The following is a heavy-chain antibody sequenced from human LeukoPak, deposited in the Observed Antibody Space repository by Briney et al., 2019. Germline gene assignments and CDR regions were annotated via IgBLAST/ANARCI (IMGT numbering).Heavy chain of an antibody. CDR2: ISGSVGSA. CDR1: GFTFSGYA. J-gene: IGHJ4*02. D-gene: IGHD1-26*01. CDR3: AKDLIAGATS. Sequence: GGSLRLSCAASGFTFSGYAMSWVRQAPGKGVKWVSAISGSVGSASYAESVKGRFTISRDNSKNSLYLQINSPRAEDTAVYDCAKDLIAGATSWGQGTLVTVSS. V-gene: IGHV3-23*01.